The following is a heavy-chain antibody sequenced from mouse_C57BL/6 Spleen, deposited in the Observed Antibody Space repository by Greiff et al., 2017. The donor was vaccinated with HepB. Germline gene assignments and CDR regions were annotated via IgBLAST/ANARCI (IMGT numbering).Heavy chain of an antibody. V-gene: IGHV1-53*01. D-gene: IGHD2-14*01. CDR3: ARSNREKNGAMDY. CDR2: INPSNGGT. Sequence: QVQLQQPGTELVKPGASVKLSCKASGYTFTSYWMHWVKQRPGQGLEWIGNINPSNGGTNYNEKFKRKATLTVDKSSSTAYMQLSSLTSADSAVYYCARSNREKNGAMDYWGQGTSVTVSS. CDR1: GYTFTSYW. J-gene: IGHJ4*01.